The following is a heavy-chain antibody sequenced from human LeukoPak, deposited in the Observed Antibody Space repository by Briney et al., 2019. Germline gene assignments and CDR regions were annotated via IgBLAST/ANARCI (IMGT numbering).Heavy chain of an antibody. D-gene: IGHD3-10*01. V-gene: IGHV5-51*01. CDR2: IYPEDSDT. J-gene: IGHJ5*02. Sequence: GDSLKISCETSGFTFSTSWIGWVRQVPGTGLEWVGAIYPEDSDTRYSPSFQGQVRISADRSTKTAYLQWASLKASDTATYYCARQRGASGTINWFAPWGQGTQVTVSS. CDR1: GFTFSTSW. CDR3: ARQRGASGTINWFAP.